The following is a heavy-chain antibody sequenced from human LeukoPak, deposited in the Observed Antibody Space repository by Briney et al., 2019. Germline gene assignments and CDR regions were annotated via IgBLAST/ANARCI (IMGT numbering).Heavy chain of an antibody. J-gene: IGHJ4*02. V-gene: IGHV4-39*07. CDR2: IYYSGST. CDR3: ASARDYYDSSGPPKD. CDR1: GGSISCSSYY. D-gene: IGHD3-22*01. Sequence: SETLSLTCTVSGGSISCSSYYWGWIRQPPGKGLEWIGSIYYSGSTYYNPSLKSRVTISVDTSKNQFSLKLSSVTAADTAVYYCASARDYYDSSGPPKDWGQGTLVTVSS.